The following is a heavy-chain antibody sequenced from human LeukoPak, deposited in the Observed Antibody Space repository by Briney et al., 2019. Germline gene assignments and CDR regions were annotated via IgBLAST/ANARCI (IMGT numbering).Heavy chain of an antibody. V-gene: IGHV7-4-1*02. CDR2: INTNTGNP. J-gene: IGHJ3*02. CDR1: GYTSTTYS. Sequence: ASVKVPCKASGYTSTTYSMNWVRQAPGQGLEWMGWINTNTGNPTYAQGFTGRFVFSLDTSVSTAYLQISSLKAEDTAVYYCARDFSPMGHAFDIWGQGTMVTVSS. CDR3: ARDFSPMGHAFDI. D-gene: IGHD1-26*01.